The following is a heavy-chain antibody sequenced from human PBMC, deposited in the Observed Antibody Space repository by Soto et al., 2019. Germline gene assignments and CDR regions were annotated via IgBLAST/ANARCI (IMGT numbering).Heavy chain of an antibody. CDR3: ARDLETHVRRRGSWGFWLDP. CDR1: GYTFTSYY. CDR2: INPSGGST. V-gene: IGHV1-46*01. J-gene: IGHJ5*02. Sequence: GASVKVSCKASGYTFTSYYMHWVRQAPGQGLEWLGIINPSGGSTSYAQKFQGRVTMTRDTSTSTVYMELSSLRSEDTAVYYCARDLETHVRRRGSWGFWLDPWGQGTLVTVSS. D-gene: IGHD2-15*01.